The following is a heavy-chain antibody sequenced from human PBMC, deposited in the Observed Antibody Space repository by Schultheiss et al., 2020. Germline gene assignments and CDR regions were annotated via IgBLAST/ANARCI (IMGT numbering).Heavy chain of an antibody. CDR2: IKCDGSEK. Sequence: GGSLRLSCAASGFTFSSSWMHWVCQAPEKGLEWVADIKCDGSEKYYVDSVKGRLTISRDNAKNSLYLQVNSLRAEDMTVYYCVRDGDIVATMGDGFDYWGQGTLVTVSS. J-gene: IGHJ4*02. D-gene: IGHD5-12*01. CDR3: VRDGDIVATMGDGFDY. CDR1: GFTFSSSW. V-gene: IGHV3-52*01.